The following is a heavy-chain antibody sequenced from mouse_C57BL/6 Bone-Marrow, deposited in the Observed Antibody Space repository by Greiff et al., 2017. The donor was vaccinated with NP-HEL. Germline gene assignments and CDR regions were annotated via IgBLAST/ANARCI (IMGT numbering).Heavy chain of an antibody. CDR3: GRQGDYGFAY. CDR2: IWSDGST. Sequence: VKLMESGPGLVAPSQSLSITCTVSGFSLTSYGVHWVRQPPGKGLEWLVVIWSDGSTTYNSALNSRLSTSKDNSKSQVFLKMNSLQTDDTAMYCCGRQGDYGFAYWGQGTLVTVSA. J-gene: IGHJ3*01. V-gene: IGHV2-6-1*01. CDR1: GFSLTSYG. D-gene: IGHD2-4*01.